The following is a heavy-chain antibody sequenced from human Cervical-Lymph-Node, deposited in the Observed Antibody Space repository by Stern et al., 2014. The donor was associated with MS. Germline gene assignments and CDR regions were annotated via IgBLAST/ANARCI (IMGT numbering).Heavy chain of an antibody. V-gene: IGHV1-69*01. D-gene: IGHD5-24*01. J-gene: IGHJ4*02. CDR1: GGTFSSYA. CDR3: ARDDVEMATPFDY. CDR2: ILPIFGTA. Sequence: MQLVESGAEVKKPGSSVKVSCKASGGTFSSYAISWVRQAPGQGLEWMGGILPIFGTANYVQTFQGRVTITADESTSTAYMELSSLRSEDTAVYYCARDDVEMATPFDYWGQGTLVTVSS.